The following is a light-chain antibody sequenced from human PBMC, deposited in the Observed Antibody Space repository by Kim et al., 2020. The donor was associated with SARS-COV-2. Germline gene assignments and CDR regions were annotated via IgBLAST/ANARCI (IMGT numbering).Light chain of an antibody. CDR1: QGISSW. CDR2: PAS. V-gene: IGKV1-12*01. Sequence: DIQMTQSPSSVSASVGDRVTITCRASQGISSWLAWYQQKPGKAPKLLIFPASSLESGVPSRFSGSGSGTEFTLTISSLQPDDFATYYCQQYSTYFRTFGQGTKVDIK. CDR3: QQYSTYFRT. J-gene: IGKJ1*01.